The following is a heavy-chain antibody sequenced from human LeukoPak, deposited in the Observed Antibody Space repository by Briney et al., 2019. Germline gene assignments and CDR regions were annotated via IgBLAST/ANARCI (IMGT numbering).Heavy chain of an antibody. CDR1: GGSFSGYY. V-gene: IGHV4-34*01. D-gene: IGHD5-18*01. J-gene: IGHJ4*02. CDR2: INHSGST. CDR3: ARGIGYSYGYPHFDY. Sequence: SETLSLTCAVYGGSFSGYYWSWIRQPPGKGLEWIGEINHSGSTNYNPSLKSRVTISVDTSKNQFSLKLSSVTAADTAVYYCARGIGYSYGYPHFDYWGQGTLVTVSS.